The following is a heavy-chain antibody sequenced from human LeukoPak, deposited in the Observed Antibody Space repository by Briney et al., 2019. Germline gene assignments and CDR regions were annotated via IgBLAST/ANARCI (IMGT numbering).Heavy chain of an antibody. CDR2: MNPNSGNT. D-gene: IGHD2-21*01. CDR3: ARGSEVVIAISAVAGDAFDI. J-gene: IGHJ3*02. V-gene: IGHV1-8*03. Sequence: SVQVSCKASGYTFSNYDINWVPQATGQGLEWMGWMNPNSGNTGYAQKFQGRVTITRNTSISTAYMELSSLRSEDTAVYYCARGSEVVIAISAVAGDAFDIWGQGTMVTVSS. CDR1: GYTFSNYD.